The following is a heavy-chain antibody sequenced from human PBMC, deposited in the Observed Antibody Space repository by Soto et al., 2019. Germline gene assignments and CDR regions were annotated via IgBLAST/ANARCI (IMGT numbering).Heavy chain of an antibody. CDR2: TRRKANSYTT. D-gene: IGHD3-10*01. J-gene: IGHJ4*02. CDR1: GFTFSDHY. CDR3: ARSSSGSYYQQY. Sequence: GGSLRLSCAASGFTFSDHYMDWVRQPPGKGLEWVGRTRRKANSYTTEYAASVKGRFTISRDDLKSSLYLQMNSLKTEDTAVYYCARSSSGSYYQQYWGQGALVTVSS. V-gene: IGHV3-72*01.